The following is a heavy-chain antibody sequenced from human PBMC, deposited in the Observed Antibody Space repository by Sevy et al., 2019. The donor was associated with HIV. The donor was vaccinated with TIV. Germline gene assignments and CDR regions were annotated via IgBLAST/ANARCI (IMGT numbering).Heavy chain of an antibody. Sequence: ASVKVSCKASGYTFTSYGISWVRQAPGQGLEWMGWISAYNGNTNYAQKLQGRVTMTTDTSTSTAYMELRSLRSDDTAVYYCAREGYYDSSGYWARDDAFDIWGQWTMVTVSS. D-gene: IGHD3-22*01. CDR1: GYTFTSYG. CDR3: AREGYYDSSGYWARDDAFDI. J-gene: IGHJ3*02. V-gene: IGHV1-18*04. CDR2: ISAYNGNT.